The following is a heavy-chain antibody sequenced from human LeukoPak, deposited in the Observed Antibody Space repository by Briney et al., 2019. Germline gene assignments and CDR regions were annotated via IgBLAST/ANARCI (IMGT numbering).Heavy chain of an antibody. CDR3: AKDISIAARPLFDY. Sequence: QPGGSLRLSCAASGFTFSSYWMHWVRQAPGKGLVWVSRINSDGSTTNYADSVKGRFTISRDNAKNTLYLQMNSLRAEDTAVYYCAKDISIAARPLFDYWGQGTLVTVSS. D-gene: IGHD6-6*01. J-gene: IGHJ4*02. CDR1: GFTFSSYW. V-gene: IGHV3-74*01. CDR2: INSDGSTT.